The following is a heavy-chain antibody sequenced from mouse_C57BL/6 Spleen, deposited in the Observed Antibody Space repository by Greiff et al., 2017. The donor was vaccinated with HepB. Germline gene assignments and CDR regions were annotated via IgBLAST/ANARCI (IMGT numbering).Heavy chain of an antibody. D-gene: IGHD2-5*01. V-gene: IGHV1-69*01. CDR2: IDPSDSYT. J-gene: IGHJ2*01. CDR3: ASWAYSKPFDY. CDR1: GYTFTSYW. Sequence: QVQLQQPGAELVMPGASVKLSCKASGYTFTSYWMHWVKQRPGQGLEWIGEIDPSDSYTNYNQKFKGKSTLTVDKSSSTAYMQLSSLTSEDSAVYDWASWAYSKPFDYWGQGTTLTVSS.